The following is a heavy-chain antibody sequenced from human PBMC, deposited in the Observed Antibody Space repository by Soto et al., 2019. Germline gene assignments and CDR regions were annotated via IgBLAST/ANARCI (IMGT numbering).Heavy chain of an antibody. D-gene: IGHD3-22*01. CDR1: GYTFTIYA. Sequence: ASVKVSCKASGYTFTIYAMHCVRQSPGQRLEWMGWINAGNGNTKYSQKFQGRVTITRDTSASTAYMELSSLRSEDTAVYYCARGYYDSSGYYFDIWGQGTMVTVSS. CDR3: ARGYYDSSGYYFDI. CDR2: INAGNGNT. J-gene: IGHJ3*02. V-gene: IGHV1-3*01.